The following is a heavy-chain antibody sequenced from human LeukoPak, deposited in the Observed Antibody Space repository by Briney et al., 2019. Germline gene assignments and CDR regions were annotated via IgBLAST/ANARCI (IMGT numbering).Heavy chain of an antibody. V-gene: IGHV3-7*01. CDR3: ARGPYSSSWEIDWFDS. D-gene: IGHD6-13*01. CDR1: GFTFSSYW. Sequence: GGSLRLSCAASGFTFSSYWMSWVRQAPGKGLEWVANIKQDGSEKYYVDSVKGRFTISRDNAKNSLYLQMNSLRAEDTAVYYCARGPYSSSWEIDWFDSWGQGTLVTVSS. J-gene: IGHJ5*01. CDR2: IKQDGSEK.